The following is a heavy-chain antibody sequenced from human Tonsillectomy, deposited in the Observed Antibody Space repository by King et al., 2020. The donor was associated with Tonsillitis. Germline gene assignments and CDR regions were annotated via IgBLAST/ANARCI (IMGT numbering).Heavy chain of an antibody. CDR2: ITWDGGST. Sequence: DVQLVESGGVVVQPGGSLRLSCTASGFTFDNYAMYWVRQAPGKGLEWISLITWDGGSTYYGDSVRGRFTISRDNTKKSLYLQMNSLRPEDTALYYCVINMFAGSISYLHFDYWGQGTLVTVAS. V-gene: IGHV3-43D*03. CDR3: VINMFAGSISYLHFDY. CDR1: GFTFDNYA. J-gene: IGHJ4*02. D-gene: IGHD1-26*01.